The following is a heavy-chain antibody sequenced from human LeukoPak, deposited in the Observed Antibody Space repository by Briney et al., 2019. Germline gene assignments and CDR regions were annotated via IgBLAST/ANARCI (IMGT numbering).Heavy chain of an antibody. Sequence: SETLSLTCAVYGGSFSGSYWSWIRQRPGKGLEWIGEINHSGSTNYNPSLKSRVTISVDTSKNQFSLKLSSVTAADTAVYYCARGDNWNRFDYWGQGTLVNVSS. J-gene: IGHJ4*02. V-gene: IGHV4-34*01. CDR2: INHSGST. D-gene: IGHD1-20*01. CDR3: ARGDNWNRFDY. CDR1: GGSFSGSY.